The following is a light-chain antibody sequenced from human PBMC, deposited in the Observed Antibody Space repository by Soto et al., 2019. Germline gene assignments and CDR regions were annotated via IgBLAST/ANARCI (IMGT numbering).Light chain of an antibody. J-gene: IGKJ3*01. Sequence: EIVLTQSPGTLSLSPGERATLSCRASQSISSSFLAWYQQKPGQAPRLLIYGTSTRAAGIPDRFSGSGSGTDFTLTISRLEPEDVAVYYCQQFGGSPLFTFGPGTKVEIK. CDR2: GTS. CDR1: QSISSSF. CDR3: QQFGGSPLFT. V-gene: IGKV3-20*01.